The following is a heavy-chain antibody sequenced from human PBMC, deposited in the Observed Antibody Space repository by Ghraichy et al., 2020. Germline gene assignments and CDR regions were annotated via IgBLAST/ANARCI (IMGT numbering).Heavy chain of an antibody. V-gene: IGHV4-38-2*02. CDR3: ARIRASSGWSGDY. J-gene: IGHJ4*02. CDR2: TYHSGST. Sequence: SQTLSLTCTVSGYSISSGYYWGWIRQPPGKGLEWIGSTYHSGSTSYNPSLKSRVTISVDTSKNQFSLKLSSVTAADTAVYYCARIRASSGWSGDYWGLGTLVTVSS. D-gene: IGHD6-19*01. CDR1: GYSISSGYY.